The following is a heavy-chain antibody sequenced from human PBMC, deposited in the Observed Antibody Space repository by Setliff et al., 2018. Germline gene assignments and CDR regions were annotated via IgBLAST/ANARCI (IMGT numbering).Heavy chain of an antibody. D-gene: IGHD5-12*01. Sequence: GGSLRLSCVASGFTFSSYEMNWVRQAPGKGLEWVSYITSSGRSMDYADSVKGRFTISRDNAKNSLYLQMNSLRVEDTAVYYCARNRARVAPFYYYGMDVWGLGTTVTVSS. CDR1: GFTFSSYE. CDR2: ITSSGRSM. J-gene: IGHJ6*02. CDR3: ARNRARVAPFYYYGMDV. V-gene: IGHV3-48*03.